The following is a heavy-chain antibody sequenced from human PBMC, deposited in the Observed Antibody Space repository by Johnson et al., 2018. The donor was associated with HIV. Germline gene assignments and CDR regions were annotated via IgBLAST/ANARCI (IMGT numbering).Heavy chain of an antibody. J-gene: IGHJ3*02. CDR1: GFAFSNYG. CDR3: ARDGGFVGAFDI. V-gene: IGHV3-13*01. D-gene: IGHD3-16*01. Sequence: MLLVESGGGVVQPGNSLRLSCAASGFAFSNYGMHWVRQAPGKGLEWVSAIGTAGDTYYPGSVKGRFTISRENAKNSLYLQMNSLRAGDTAVYYCARDGGFVGAFDIWGQGTMVIVSS. CDR2: IGTAGDT.